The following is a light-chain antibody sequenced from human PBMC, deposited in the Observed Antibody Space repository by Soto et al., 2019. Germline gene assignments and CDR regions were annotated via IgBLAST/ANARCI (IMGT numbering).Light chain of an antibody. J-gene: IGLJ1*01. Sequence: QSVLTQPRSVSGSPGQSVTISCTGTSGDVGGSSFVSWYQHHPGKAPKLMIYDVTKRPSGVPDRFSGSKSGNTASLTISRLQAEDETDYFCSLYTSNGSLIFGPGTKVTVL. CDR3: SLYTSNGSLI. CDR2: DVT. V-gene: IGLV2-11*01. CDR1: SGDVGGSSF.